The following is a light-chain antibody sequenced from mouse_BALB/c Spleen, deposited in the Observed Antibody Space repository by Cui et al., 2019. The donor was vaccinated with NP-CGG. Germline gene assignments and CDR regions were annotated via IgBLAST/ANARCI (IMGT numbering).Light chain of an antibody. CDR2: GTN. CDR3: ALWYSNHWV. J-gene: IGLJ1*01. Sequence: QAVVTQESALTTSPGETVTLTCRSSTGGVTTSNYANWVQEKPDHLFTGLIGGTNNRAPGVPARFSGSLIGDKAALTITGAQTEDAAIYFCALWYSNHWVFGGGTKLTVL. CDR1: TGGVTTSNY. V-gene: IGLV1*01.